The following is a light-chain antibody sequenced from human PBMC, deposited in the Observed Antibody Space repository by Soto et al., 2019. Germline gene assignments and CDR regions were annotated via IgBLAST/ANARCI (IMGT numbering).Light chain of an antibody. CDR2: GAS. V-gene: IGKV3-20*01. CDR3: QQCSTLPRT. Sequence: EIVLTQSPGTLSLSPGERATLSCRASQSVSSSYLAWYQQKPGQAPRLLIYGASSRATGIPDRFSGSGSGTDFTLTISRLEPEDFAVYYCQQCSTLPRTFGQGTKV. CDR1: QSVSSSY. J-gene: IGKJ1*01.